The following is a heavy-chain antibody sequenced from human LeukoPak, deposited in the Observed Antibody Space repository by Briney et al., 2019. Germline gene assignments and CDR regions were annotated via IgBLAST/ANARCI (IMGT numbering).Heavy chain of an antibody. CDR2: ISGSGDNT. V-gene: IGHV3-23*01. J-gene: IGHJ4*02. CDR3: ATDSQYSSSLDY. CDR1: GFTFSSYA. D-gene: IGHD6-6*01. Sequence: GGSLRLSCAASGFTFSSYAMSWVRQAPGKGLEWVSVISGSGDNTYYADSVKGRLTISRDNSKNTLYLQMNSLRAEDTAVYYCATDSQYSSSLDYWGQGTLVTVSS.